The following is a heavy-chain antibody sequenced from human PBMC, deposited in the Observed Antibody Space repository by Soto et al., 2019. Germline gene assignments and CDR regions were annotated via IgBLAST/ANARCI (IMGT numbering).Heavy chain of an antibody. D-gene: IGHD4-17*01. CDR2: IYHSGST. J-gene: IGHJ6*02. V-gene: IGHV4-4*02. CDR3: ARVNGGYYDGMDV. Sequence: SQLLSLTCTVPGGSGNIGTYYWSWVRQPPGKGLEWIGEIYHSGSTNYNPSLKSRVTISVDKSKNQFSLKLSSVTAADTAVYYCARVNGGYYDGMDVWGQGTTVTVSS. CDR1: GGSGNIGTYY.